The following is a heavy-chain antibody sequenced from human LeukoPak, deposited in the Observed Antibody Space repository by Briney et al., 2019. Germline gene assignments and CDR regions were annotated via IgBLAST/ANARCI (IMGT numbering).Heavy chain of an antibody. CDR2: INHSGST. V-gene: IGHV4-34*01. CDR3: ARDPRGGELDY. Sequence: SETLSLTCAVYGGSFSGYYWNWIRQPPGKGLEWIGEINHSGSTNYHPSLKSRVTISVDTSKNQISLKMSSVTAADTAVYYCARDPRGGELDYWGQGTLVTVSS. J-gene: IGHJ4*02. CDR1: GGSFSGYY. D-gene: IGHD2-15*01.